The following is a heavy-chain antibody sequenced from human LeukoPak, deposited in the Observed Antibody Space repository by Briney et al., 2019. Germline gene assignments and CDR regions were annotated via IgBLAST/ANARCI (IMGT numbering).Heavy chain of an antibody. CDR1: GYTFSSYS. V-gene: IGHV3-21*01. J-gene: IGHJ4*02. Sequence: GESLRLSCLASGYTFSSYSINWVRQAPGKGLEWVSSISVRSNYIYYADSVRGRFRISRDDARDSLYLQMNSLRAEDTAVYYCVRLRRNSDTSGFYYYYDFWGQGTLVTVSS. D-gene: IGHD3-22*01. CDR2: ISVRSNYI. CDR3: VRLRRNSDTSGFYYYYDF.